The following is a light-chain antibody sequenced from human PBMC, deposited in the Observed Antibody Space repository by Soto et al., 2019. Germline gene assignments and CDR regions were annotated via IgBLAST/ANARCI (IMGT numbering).Light chain of an antibody. CDR3: SSYTSSSTPYV. CDR2: EVS. J-gene: IGLJ1*01. CDR1: SSDVGGYNY. V-gene: IGLV2-14*01. Sequence: SALTQPASVSGSPGQSITISCTGTSSDVGGYNYVSWYQQHPGKAPKLIIYEVSNRPSGVSNRFSGSKSGNTASLTISGLQAEDEADYYCSSYTSSSTPYVFGTGTMVTVL.